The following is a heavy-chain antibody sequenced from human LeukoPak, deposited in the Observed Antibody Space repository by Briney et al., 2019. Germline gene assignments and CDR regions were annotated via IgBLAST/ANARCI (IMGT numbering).Heavy chain of an antibody. Sequence: PSETLSLTCTVSGDSISSSGYSWGWIRQPPGKGLEWIGSIHYTGIAHYNPSLKSRVTISRDTPKIQFSLRLSSVTAADTAVYYCAGQHSTTWYHRVDYWGQGTLVTVSS. D-gene: IGHD6-13*01. J-gene: IGHJ4*02. V-gene: IGHV4-39*01. CDR3: AGQHSTTWYHRVDY. CDR1: GDSISSSGYS. CDR2: IHYTGIA.